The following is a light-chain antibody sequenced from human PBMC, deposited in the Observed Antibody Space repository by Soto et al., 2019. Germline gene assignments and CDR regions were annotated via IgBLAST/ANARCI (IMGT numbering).Light chain of an antibody. Sequence: DIQMTQSPSSLSASVGDRVTITFRASQVITNFLAWYQQKPGKAPKIVIYAASSLQSGVPSRFSGSGSGTDFTRTISSLQPEDFATDYCQQANSFPLTFGGGTKVDIK. CDR1: QVITNF. J-gene: IGKJ4*01. V-gene: IGKV1-12*01. CDR3: QQANSFPLT. CDR2: AAS.